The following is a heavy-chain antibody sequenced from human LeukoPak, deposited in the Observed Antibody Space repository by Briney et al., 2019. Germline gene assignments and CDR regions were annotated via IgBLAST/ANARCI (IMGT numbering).Heavy chain of an antibody. CDR3: ARLPRDDSSGYYYLP. V-gene: IGHV3-48*04. CDR1: GFTFSTYS. CDR2: ITSTSSTI. Sequence: GGSLRLSCAASGFTFSTYSMNWVRQAPGKGLEWLSYITSTSSTIFYADSVKGRFTISRDNAKNSLYLQMNSLRAEDTAVYYCARLPRDDSSGYYYLPWGQGTLVTVSS. D-gene: IGHD3-22*01. J-gene: IGHJ5*02.